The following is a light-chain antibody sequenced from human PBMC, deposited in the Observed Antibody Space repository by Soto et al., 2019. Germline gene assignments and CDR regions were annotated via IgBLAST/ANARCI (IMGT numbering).Light chain of an antibody. J-gene: IGLJ3*02. CDR2: AVS. CDR1: NNDVASYNL. CDR3: CSYATISTLV. Sequence: QSVLTQPASVSGSPGQSITISRTGTNNDVASYNLVSWYQHHPGKAPKLMIYAVSKRPSGVSNRFSGSKSGNTASLTISGLQAEDEAAYYCCSYATISTLVFGGGTKVTVL. V-gene: IGLV2-23*02.